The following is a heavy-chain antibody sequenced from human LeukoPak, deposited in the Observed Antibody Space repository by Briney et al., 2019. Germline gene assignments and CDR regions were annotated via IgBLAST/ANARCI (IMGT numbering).Heavy chain of an antibody. Sequence: GGSLRLSCAASGFTFSSYEMNWVRQAPGKGLEWVSYISSSGSTIYYADSVKGRFTISRDNAKNSLYLQMNSLRAEDTAVYYCARVEGTNWFDPWGQGTLVTVSS. D-gene: IGHD1-1*01. J-gene: IGHJ5*02. CDR2: ISSSGSTI. CDR3: ARVEGTNWFDP. CDR1: GFTFSSYE. V-gene: IGHV3-48*03.